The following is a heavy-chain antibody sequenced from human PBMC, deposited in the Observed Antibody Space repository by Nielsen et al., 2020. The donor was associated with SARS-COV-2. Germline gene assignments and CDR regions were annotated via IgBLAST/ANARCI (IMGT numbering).Heavy chain of an antibody. CDR1: GGSFSGYC. D-gene: IGHD3-9*01. CDR3: ARAPNVDILTGDYADGFDV. CDR2: IDHSGTT. V-gene: IGHV4-34*01. Sequence: SETLSLTCAVYGGSFSGYCWSWVRQTPGKGLEWIGEIDHSGTTNLSPALNGRVTVSVNPSKNQLSLKMTSLTAADTAIYYCARAPNVDILTGDYADGFDVWGQGTGVTVSS. J-gene: IGHJ3*01.